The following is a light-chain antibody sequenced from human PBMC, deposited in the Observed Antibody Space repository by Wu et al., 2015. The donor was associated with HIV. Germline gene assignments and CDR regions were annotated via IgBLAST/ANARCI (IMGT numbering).Light chain of an antibody. Sequence: EIVMTQSPATLSVSPGERATLSCRASQSVSSNLAWYQQKPGQAPRLLIYGASTRATGIPARFSGSGSGTEFTLTISSLQSEDFAVYYCRQYNNWLTWTFGQRDQRWKSN. CDR2: GAS. CDR3: RQYNNWLTWT. CDR1: QSVSSN. J-gene: IGKJ1*01. V-gene: IGKV3-15*01.